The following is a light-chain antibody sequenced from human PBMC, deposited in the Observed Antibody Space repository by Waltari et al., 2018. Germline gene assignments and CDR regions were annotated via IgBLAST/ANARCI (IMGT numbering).Light chain of an antibody. Sequence: DIVMTQSPATLSVSPGEGATLSCRASQSVSTTVAWYQHKRGQALRLLLYGASTRATVSPARFSGSGSGTEFTLTISSLQSEDFAIYYCQHYNRPPYTFGQGTKLEIK. J-gene: IGKJ2*01. V-gene: IGKV3-15*01. CDR2: GAS. CDR1: QSVSTT. CDR3: QHYNRPPYT.